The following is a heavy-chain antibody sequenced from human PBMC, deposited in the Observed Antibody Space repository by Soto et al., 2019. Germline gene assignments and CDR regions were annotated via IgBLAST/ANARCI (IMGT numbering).Heavy chain of an antibody. CDR1: GFTFEDHA. Sequence: EVQLVESGGGLVQPGKSLKLSCVAIGFTFEDHAMHWIRQVPGKGLEWVAGINWNIGNTGYADSVKGRFTISRDNANNSLHLEMNSLKSEDTALYYCTKGRGALTVVSNWFDPWGQGTPVTVSS. V-gene: IGHV3-9*01. CDR2: INWNIGNT. J-gene: IGHJ5*02. CDR3: TKGRGALTVVSNWFDP. D-gene: IGHD3-22*01.